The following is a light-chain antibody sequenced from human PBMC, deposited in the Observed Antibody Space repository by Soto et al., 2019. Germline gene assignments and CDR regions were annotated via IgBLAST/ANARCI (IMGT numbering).Light chain of an antibody. CDR2: AAS. J-gene: IGKJ1*01. CDR3: QQYGSSGT. CDR1: QSISSY. V-gene: IGKV1-39*01. Sequence: DIQITQSPSSLSASVGYRFTITCRASQSISSYLNWYQQKPGKAPKLLIYAASSLQSGVPSRFSGSGSGTDFTLTISRLEPEDFAVYYCQQYGSSGTFGQGTTGDIK.